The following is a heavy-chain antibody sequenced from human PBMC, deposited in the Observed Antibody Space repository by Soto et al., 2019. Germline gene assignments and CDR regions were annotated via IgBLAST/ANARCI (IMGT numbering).Heavy chain of an antibody. V-gene: IGHV3-23*01. J-gene: IGHJ4*02. CDR2: ISGSGYDT. CDR3: AKSPRRGYEPPWDY. CDR1: GFTFSSHS. D-gene: IGHD5-12*01. Sequence: GGSLRLSCAASGFTFSSHSMNWVRQAPGKGLEWVSGISGSGYDTYYADSVKGRFTISRDNSKNTLYLQMGSLTAEDTAVYYCAKSPRRGYEPPWDYWGQGTLVTVSS.